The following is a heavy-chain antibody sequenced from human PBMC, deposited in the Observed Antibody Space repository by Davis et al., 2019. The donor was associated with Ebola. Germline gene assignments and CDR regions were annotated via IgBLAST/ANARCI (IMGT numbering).Heavy chain of an antibody. Sequence: LSLTCAASGFTFSSYGMHWVRQAPGKGLEWVAVISYDGSNKYYADSVKGRFTISRDNSKNTLYLQMNSLRAEDTAVYYCAKVTGTPYIWGQGTMVTVSS. CDR3: AKVTGTPYI. CDR1: GFTFSSYG. V-gene: IGHV3-30*18. D-gene: IGHD1-1*01. J-gene: IGHJ3*02. CDR2: ISYDGSNK.